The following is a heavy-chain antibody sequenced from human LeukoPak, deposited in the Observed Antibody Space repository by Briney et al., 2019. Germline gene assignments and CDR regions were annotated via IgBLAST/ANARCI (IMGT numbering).Heavy chain of an antibody. CDR2: INAGNGNT. D-gene: IGHD1-14*01. V-gene: IGHV1-3*01. Sequence: GASVKVSCKASGYTFTSYAMHWVRQAPGQRLEWMGWINAGNGNTKYSQKFQGRVTITRDTSASTAYMELSSLRSENTAVYYCARDGPAATLQHHTSYYYYGMDVWGQGTTVTVSS. J-gene: IGHJ6*02. CDR3: ARDGPAATLQHHTSYYYYGMDV. CDR1: GYTFTSYA.